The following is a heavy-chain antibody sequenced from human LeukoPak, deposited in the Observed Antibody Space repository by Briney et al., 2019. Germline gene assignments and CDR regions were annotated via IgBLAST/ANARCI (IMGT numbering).Heavy chain of an antibody. Sequence: ASVKVSCKVSGYTLTELSMHWVRQAPGKGLEWMGGFDPEDGETIYAQKFQGRVTMTEDTSTDTAYMELSSLRSEDTAVYYCATSDSSSWLPYGYFDLWGRGTLVTVSS. CDR2: FDPEDGET. D-gene: IGHD6-13*01. CDR3: ATSDSSSWLPYGYFDL. CDR1: GYTLTELS. J-gene: IGHJ2*01. V-gene: IGHV1-24*01.